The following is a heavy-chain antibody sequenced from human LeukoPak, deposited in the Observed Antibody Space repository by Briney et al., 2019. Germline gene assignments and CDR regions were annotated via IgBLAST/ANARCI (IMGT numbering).Heavy chain of an antibody. CDR2: IYYIGST. CDR3: ARHKPAVVLRYFDWLAGWFDP. J-gene: IGHJ5*02. Sequence: ETLSLTCTVSGGSISSSGYYWGWIRQPPGRGLEWMGNIYYIGSTYYNPSLKSRVTISVDTSKNQFSLKLSSVTAADTAVYYCARHKPAVVLRYFDWLAGWFDPWGQGTLVTVSS. V-gene: IGHV4-39*01. CDR1: GGSISSSGYY. D-gene: IGHD3-9*01.